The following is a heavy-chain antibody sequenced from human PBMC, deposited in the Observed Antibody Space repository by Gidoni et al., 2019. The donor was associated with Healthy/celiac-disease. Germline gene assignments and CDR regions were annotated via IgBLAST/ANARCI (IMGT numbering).Heavy chain of an antibody. J-gene: IGHJ3*02. CDR1: GFSLSTSGVG. D-gene: IGHD6-19*01. CDR2: IYWDDDK. CDR3: AHRPYSGPGDAFDI. V-gene: IGHV2-5*02. Sequence: QITLKESGTTLVKPTQTLTLTCTFSGFSLSTSGVGVGWIRQPPGKALEWLALIYWDDDKRYSPSLKSRLTITKDTSKNQVVLTMTNMDPVDTATYYCAHRPYSGPGDAFDIWGQGTMVTVSS.